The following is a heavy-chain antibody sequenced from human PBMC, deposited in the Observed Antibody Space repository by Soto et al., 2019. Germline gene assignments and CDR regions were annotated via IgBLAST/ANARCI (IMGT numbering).Heavy chain of an antibody. CDR3: ARANSLSSYYYYGMDV. J-gene: IGHJ6*02. CDR2: IYYSGST. Sequence: SETLSLTCTVSGGSISSGGYYWSWIRQHPRKGLEWIGYIYYSGSTYYNPSLKSRVTISVDTSKNQFSLKLSSVTAADTAVYYCARANSLSSYYYYGMDVWGQGTTVTVSS. D-gene: IGHD2-2*01. CDR1: GGSISSGGYY. V-gene: IGHV4-31*03.